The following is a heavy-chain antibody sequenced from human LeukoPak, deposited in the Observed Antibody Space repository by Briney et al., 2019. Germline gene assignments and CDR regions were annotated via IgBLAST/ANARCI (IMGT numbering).Heavy chain of an antibody. CDR1: GFTFSSYW. CDR3: AKDNGGSYRNWFDP. D-gene: IGHD2-15*01. J-gene: IGHJ5*02. V-gene: IGHV3-7*01. Sequence: GGSLRLSCAASGFTFSSYWMSWVRQAPGKGLEWVANIKQDGSEKYYVDSVKGRFTISRDNAKNSLYLQMNSLRAEDTAVYYCAKDNGGSYRNWFDPWGQGTLVTVSS. CDR2: IKQDGSEK.